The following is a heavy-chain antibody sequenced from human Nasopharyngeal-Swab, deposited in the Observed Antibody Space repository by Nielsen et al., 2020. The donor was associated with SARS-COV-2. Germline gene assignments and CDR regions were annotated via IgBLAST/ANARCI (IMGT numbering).Heavy chain of an antibody. CDR1: GYTLTELS. V-gene: IGHV1-24*01. CDR2: FDPEDGET. Sequence: ASVKVSCKVSGYTLTELSMHWVRQAPGKGLEWMGGFDPEDGETIYAQKFQGRVTMTEDTSTDTAYMKLSSLRSEDTAVYYCATAVPYSSGWLELRAYYFDYWGQGTLVTVSS. D-gene: IGHD6-19*01. J-gene: IGHJ4*02. CDR3: ATAVPYSSGWLELRAYYFDY.